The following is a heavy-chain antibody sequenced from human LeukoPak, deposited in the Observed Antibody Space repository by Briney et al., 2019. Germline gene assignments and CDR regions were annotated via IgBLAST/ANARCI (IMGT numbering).Heavy chain of an antibody. J-gene: IGHJ4*02. V-gene: IGHV4-34*01. CDR1: GGSFSGYY. D-gene: IGHD3-10*01. CDR3: ARGAAPLWFGELSTYYFDY. CDR2: INHSGST. Sequence: SETLSLTCAVYGGSFSGYYWSWIRQPPGKGLEWIGEINHSGSTNYNPSLKSRVTISVDTSKNQFSLQLNSVTPEDTAVYYCARGAAPLWFGELSTYYFDYWGQGTLVTVSS.